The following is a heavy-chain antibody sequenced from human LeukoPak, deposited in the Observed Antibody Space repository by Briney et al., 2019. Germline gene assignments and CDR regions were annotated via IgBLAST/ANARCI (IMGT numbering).Heavy chain of an antibody. CDR1: GYSISSGYY. CDR2: IYHSGSA. J-gene: IGHJ5*02. V-gene: IGHV4-38-2*01. CDR3: ARAPSYYEILTGYYAKWFDP. Sequence: SETLSLTCAVSGYSISSGYYWGWIRPPPGTGLEWIGIIYHSGSAYYNPSLKSRVTISVDTSKNQFSLKLSSVTAADTAVYYCARAPSYYEILTGYYAKWFDPWGQGTLVTVSS. D-gene: IGHD3-9*01.